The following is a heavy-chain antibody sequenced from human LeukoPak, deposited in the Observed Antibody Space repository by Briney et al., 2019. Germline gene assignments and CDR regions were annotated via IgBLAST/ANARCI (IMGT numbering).Heavy chain of an antibody. J-gene: IGHJ4*02. CDR2: INQDGSEK. V-gene: IGHV3-7*03. D-gene: IGHD6-13*01. Sequence: GGSLRLSCAASGFSFGSSWMDWVRQAPGKVLEWVANINQDGSEKYYVDSVKGRFTISRDNAKNSLYLQMNSLRAEDTALYYCAKDGRIAAAGPYFDYWGQGTLVTVSS. CDR3: AKDGRIAAAGPYFDY. CDR1: GFSFGSSW.